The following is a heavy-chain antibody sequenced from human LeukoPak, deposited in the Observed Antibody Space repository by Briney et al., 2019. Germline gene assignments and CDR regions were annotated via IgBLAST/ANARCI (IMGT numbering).Heavy chain of an antibody. CDR3: ARRVGYCGGDNCYESDS. Sequence: SETLSLTCIVSGGSITNYYWSWIRQPPGKGLEWIGHISYTGSTNYSPPLRSRVTISVDKPKSQFSLELRSVTAADTAVYYCARRVGYCGGDNCYESDSWGQGTLVTVSS. D-gene: IGHD2-15*01. V-gene: IGHV4-59*08. CDR1: GGSITNYY. J-gene: IGHJ4*02. CDR2: ISYTGST.